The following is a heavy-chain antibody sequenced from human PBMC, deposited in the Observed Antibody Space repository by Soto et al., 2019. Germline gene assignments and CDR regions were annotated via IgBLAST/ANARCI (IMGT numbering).Heavy chain of an antibody. D-gene: IGHD4-17*01. CDR1: GYIFVNYG. CDR2: IRTYTGNP. J-gene: IGHJ6*02. Sequence: QVQLVQSGDEVKKPGASVKVSCKASGYIFVNYGIAWVRPAPRQGLGWMGWIRTYTGNPHSASKVQGRLTITTDTPTGTTDMDLGSLTSHDPAVYYCLMLEKYVTTTPQHVWGQGTAGTVSS. V-gene: IGHV1-18*01. CDR3: LMLEKYVTTTPQHV.